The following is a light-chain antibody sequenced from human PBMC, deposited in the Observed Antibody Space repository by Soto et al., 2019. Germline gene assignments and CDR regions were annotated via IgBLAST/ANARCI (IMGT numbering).Light chain of an antibody. CDR2: WAS. CDR1: QSVLYSSNNKNF. CDR3: HQFYSTWT. J-gene: IGKJ1*01. Sequence: DIVLTQSPDSLAVSLGERATINCKSSQSVLYSSNNKNFLTWYQQKPGQPPRLLIYWASTRESGVPDRFSGSGSVTDFTLTISSLQPEDVAVYYCHQFYSTWTFGQGTKVEIK. V-gene: IGKV4-1*01.